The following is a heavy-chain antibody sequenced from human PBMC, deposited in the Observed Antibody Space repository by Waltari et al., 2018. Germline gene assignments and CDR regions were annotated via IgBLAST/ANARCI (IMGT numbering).Heavy chain of an antibody. CDR1: GGTFGRYA. V-gene: IGHV1-69*12. CDR3: ARRQLGGPLDP. J-gene: IGHJ5*02. CDR2: LIPIFGAP. Sequence: QVHLVQSGAEVKKPGSSVKVSCKASGGTFGRYAITWVRQAPGQGLEWMGGLIPIFGAPNYAQRFQGRVTITADESTSTVYMELSSLKSEDTALYFCARRQLGGPLDPWGQGTLDTVSS. D-gene: IGHD1-1*01.